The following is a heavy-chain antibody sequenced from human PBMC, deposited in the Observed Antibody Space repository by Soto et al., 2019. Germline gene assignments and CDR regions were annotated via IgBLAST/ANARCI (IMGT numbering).Heavy chain of an antibody. V-gene: IGHV1-8*01. CDR3: ARDKVVGATGN. D-gene: IGHD1-1*01. CDR1: GYTFTSYD. Sequence: QVQLVQSGAEVKKPGPSVKVSAKASGYTFTSYDITWLGQATGQGLEWMGWMNPNGGNTVYAQKFQGRVTMTRNTSISTAYMELSSLRSEDTAVYYCARDKVVGATGNWGQGTLVTVSS. J-gene: IGHJ4*02. CDR2: MNPNGGNT.